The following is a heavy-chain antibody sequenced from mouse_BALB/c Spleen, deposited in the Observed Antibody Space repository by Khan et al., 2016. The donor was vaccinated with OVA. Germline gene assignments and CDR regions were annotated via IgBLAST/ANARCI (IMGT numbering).Heavy chain of an antibody. CDR2: ISYSGST. CDR3: ARTARIKY. V-gene: IGHV3-2*02. J-gene: IGHJ2*01. D-gene: IGHD1-2*01. CDR1: GYSITSGYG. Sequence: VQLKQSGPGLVKPSQSLSLTCTVTGYSITSGYGWNWIRQFPGNKLEWMGYISYSGSTNYNPSLKSRISITRDTSKNQLFLQLNSVTTEDTATYYCARTARIKYWGQGTTLTVS.